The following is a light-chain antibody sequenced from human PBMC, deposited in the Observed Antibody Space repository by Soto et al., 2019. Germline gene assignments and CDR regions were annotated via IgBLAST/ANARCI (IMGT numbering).Light chain of an antibody. CDR3: SSYTDSRTLEV. CDR1: SSDVGGYNY. Sequence: QSVLTKPPSASGSPGQSVAISCTGTSSDVGGYNYVSWYQQHPGKAPKLMIYEVNKRPSGVPDRFSGSKSGNTASLTVSGLQAYDEAYYYYSSYTDSRTLEVFGNLTRDTV. V-gene: IGLV2-8*01. J-gene: IGLJ1*01. CDR2: EVN.